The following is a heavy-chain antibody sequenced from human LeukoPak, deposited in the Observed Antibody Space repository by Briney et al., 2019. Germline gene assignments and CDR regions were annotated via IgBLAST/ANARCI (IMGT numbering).Heavy chain of an antibody. CDR2: IKSKTDGGTT. CDR3: TTGSSPDAFDI. D-gene: IGHD2-15*01. CDR1: GFTFSNAW. Sequence: GGSLRLSCAASGFTFSNAWMSWVRQAPGKGLEWVGRIKSKTDGGTTDYAAPVKGRFTISRDDSKNTLYLQMNSLKAEDTAVYYCTTGSSPDAFDIWGQGTMVTVSS. V-gene: IGHV3-15*01. J-gene: IGHJ3*02.